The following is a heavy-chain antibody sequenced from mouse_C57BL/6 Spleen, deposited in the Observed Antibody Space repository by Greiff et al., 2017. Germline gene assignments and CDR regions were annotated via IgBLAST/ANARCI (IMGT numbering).Heavy chain of an antibody. D-gene: IGHD2-4*01. Sequence: QVQLQQSGAELVKPGASVKMSCKASGYTFTTYPIAWMKQNPGKSLEWIGNFHPYSDDTKYNEKFKGKATLTVEKSSSTVYLKLSRLTSDDSAVYYCAGSYYDSLYFDYWGQGTTLTVSS. CDR1: GYTFTTYP. CDR3: AGSYYDSLYFDY. J-gene: IGHJ2*01. V-gene: IGHV1-47*01. CDR2: FHPYSDDT.